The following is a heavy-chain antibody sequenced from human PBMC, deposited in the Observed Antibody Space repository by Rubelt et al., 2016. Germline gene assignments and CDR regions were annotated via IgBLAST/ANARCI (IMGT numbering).Heavy chain of an antibody. V-gene: IGHV1-2*04. Sequence: QVQLVQSGAEVKKPGASVKVSCKASGYTFTGYYMHWVRQAPGQGLECMGWLNPNRRGPNYAQKFQGWEPMARDTSISTAYMELSRLRSADTAVYYWARGDIVVVVAASNPLDYWGQGTLVTVSS. CDR2: LNPNRRGP. CDR1: GYTFTGYY. D-gene: IGHD2-15*01. CDR3: ARGDIVVVVAASNPLDY. J-gene: IGHJ4*02.